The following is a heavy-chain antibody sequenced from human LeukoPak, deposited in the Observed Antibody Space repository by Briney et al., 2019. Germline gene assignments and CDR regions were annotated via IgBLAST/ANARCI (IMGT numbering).Heavy chain of an antibody. CDR3: TRLTTTVTAY. CDR2: ISGGGDGA. V-gene: IGHV3-23*01. J-gene: IGHJ4*02. Sequence: QPGGSLRLSCAASGFSFSTCAMNWVRQAPGKGLEWVSTISGGGDGALYADSVKGRFTISRDNSKNTLFLQMNSLKTEDTAVYYCTRLTTTVTAYWGQGTLVTVSS. CDR1: GFSFSTCA. D-gene: IGHD4-11*01.